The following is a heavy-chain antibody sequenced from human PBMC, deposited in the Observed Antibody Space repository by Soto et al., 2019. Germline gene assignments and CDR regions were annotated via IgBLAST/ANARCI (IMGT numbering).Heavy chain of an antibody. V-gene: IGHV1-2*04. CDR3: ARDRGRVVVAATDYYYYYMDV. D-gene: IGHD2-15*01. CDR1: GYTFTGYY. Sequence: ASVTVSCKASGYTFTGYYMHWVRQAPGQGLEWMGWINPNSGGTNYAQKFQGWVTMTRDTSISTAYMELSRLRSDDTAVYYCARDRGRVVVAATDYYYYYMDVWGKGTTVTVSS. CDR2: INPNSGGT. J-gene: IGHJ6*03.